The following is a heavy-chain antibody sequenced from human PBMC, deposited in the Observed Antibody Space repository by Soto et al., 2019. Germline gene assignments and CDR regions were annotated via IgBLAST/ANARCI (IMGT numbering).Heavy chain of an antibody. CDR1: GYTFTSYA. CDR2: INAGNGNT. Sequence: ASVKVSCKASGYTFTSYAMHWVRQAPGQRLEWMGWINAGNGNTKYSQKFQGRVTITRDTSASTAYMELSSLRSEDTAVYYCARDHVVVVAASVGGYFDYWGQGTLVNVSS. V-gene: IGHV1-3*01. D-gene: IGHD2-15*01. J-gene: IGHJ4*02. CDR3: ARDHVVVVAASVGGYFDY.